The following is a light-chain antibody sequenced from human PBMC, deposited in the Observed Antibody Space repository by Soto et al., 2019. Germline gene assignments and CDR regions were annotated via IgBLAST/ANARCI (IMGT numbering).Light chain of an antibody. CDR3: QQYGSSPHT. CDR1: QSVSSN. CDR2: GAS. Sequence: EIVMTQSPATLSVSPGERATLSCRASQSVSSNLAWYQQKPGQAPRLLIYGASSRATGIPDRFSGSGSGTDLTLTISRLEPEDVEVYDCQQYGSSPHTFGQGTKVDIK. J-gene: IGKJ1*01. V-gene: IGKV3-20*01.